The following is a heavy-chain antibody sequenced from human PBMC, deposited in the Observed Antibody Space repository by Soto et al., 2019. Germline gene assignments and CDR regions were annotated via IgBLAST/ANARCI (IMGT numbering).Heavy chain of an antibody. CDR2: FDPEDGET. Sequence: GASVKVSCKVSGYTLTELSMHWVRQAPGKGLEWMGGFDPEDGETIYAQKFQGRVTMTEDTSTDTAYMELSSLRSEDTAVYYCARDGIGGTAFRGFLDYWGQGTLVTVSS. J-gene: IGHJ4*02. V-gene: IGHV1-24*01. D-gene: IGHD1-7*01. CDR1: GYTLTELS. CDR3: ARDGIGGTAFRGFLDY.